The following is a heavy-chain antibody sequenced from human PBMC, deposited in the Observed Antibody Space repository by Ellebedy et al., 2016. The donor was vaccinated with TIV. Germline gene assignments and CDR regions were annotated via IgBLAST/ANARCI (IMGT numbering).Heavy chain of an antibody. Sequence: GESLKISCAVSGFTVSNYFMSWVRQAPGKGLEWVAVMYSDGGANYTDSVKGRFTISRDNSRNTLYLQMNSLRAEDTAVYYCARDPGGGGNYGDNWFDPWGQGTLVTVSS. V-gene: IGHV3-66*01. J-gene: IGHJ5*02. CDR3: ARDPGGGGNYGDNWFDP. CDR2: MYSDGGA. D-gene: IGHD4-17*01. CDR1: GFTVSNYF.